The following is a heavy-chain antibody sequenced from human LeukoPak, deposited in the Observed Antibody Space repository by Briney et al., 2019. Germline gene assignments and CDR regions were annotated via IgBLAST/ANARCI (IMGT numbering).Heavy chain of an antibody. CDR3: ITPLPYSAQ. CDR2: IKPKTDGETT. Sequence: GGSLRLSCAASGFTFSSSAMNWVRQAPGKGLEWVGRIKPKTDGETTEYAAPVEDRFSISRDDSKSMMYLQMNSLKTEDTAVYYCITPLPYSAQGGQGTLVTVSS. CDR1: GFTFSSSA. V-gene: IGHV3-15*07. J-gene: IGHJ4*02. D-gene: IGHD2-21*01.